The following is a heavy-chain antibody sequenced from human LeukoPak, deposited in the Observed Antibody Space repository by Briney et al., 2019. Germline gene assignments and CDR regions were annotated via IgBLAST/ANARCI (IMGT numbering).Heavy chain of an antibody. Sequence: SETLSLTCTISGDSFSSSSHYWGWLRQPPGRGLEWIGSIRNSGNTYYSPSLKSRVTISVDTSKNQFSLKLSSVTAADTAVYYCARHVYGEYGPGDYWGQGILVTVSS. J-gene: IGHJ4*02. V-gene: IGHV4-39*01. CDR1: GDSFSSSSHY. D-gene: IGHD4-17*01. CDR3: ARHVYGEYGPGDY. CDR2: IRNSGNT.